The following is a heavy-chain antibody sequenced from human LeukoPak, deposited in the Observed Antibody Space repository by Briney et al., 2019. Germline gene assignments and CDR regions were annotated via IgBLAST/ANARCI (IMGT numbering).Heavy chain of an antibody. Sequence: SETLSLTCTVSVGSISTYYWSWIRQPPGKGLEWIGYIYYSGSTNYNPFLKSRVTISVDTSKNQFSLKLSSVTAADTAVYYCARLQIYYGMDVWGQGTTVTVSS. CDR1: VGSISTYY. J-gene: IGHJ6*02. CDR2: IYYSGST. D-gene: IGHD5-24*01. CDR3: ARLQIYYGMDV. V-gene: IGHV4-59*01.